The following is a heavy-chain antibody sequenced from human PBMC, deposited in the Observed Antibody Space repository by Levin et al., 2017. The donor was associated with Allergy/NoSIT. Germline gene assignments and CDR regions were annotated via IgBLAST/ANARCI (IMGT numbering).Heavy chain of an antibody. V-gene: IGHV1-69*13. CDR1: GGTFSSYA. CDR3: ASQLERTRGGQD. Sequence: ASVKVSCKASGGTFSSYAISWVRQAPGQGLEWMGGIIPIFGTANYAQKFQGRVTITADESTSTAYMELSSLRSEDTAVYYCASQLERTRGGQDWGQGTLVTVSS. D-gene: IGHD1-1*01. J-gene: IGHJ4*02. CDR2: IIPIFGTA.